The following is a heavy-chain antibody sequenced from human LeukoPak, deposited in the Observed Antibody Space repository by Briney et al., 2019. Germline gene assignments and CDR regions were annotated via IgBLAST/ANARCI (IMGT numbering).Heavy chain of an antibody. J-gene: IGHJ1*01. D-gene: IGHD3-22*01. CDR3: ARGGDYYDSSGSEYFQH. V-gene: IGHV1-46*01. Sequence: ASVKVSCKASGYTFTSYYMHWVRQAPGQGLEWMGIINPSGGSTSYAQKFQGRVTMTRDTSTSTVYMELSSLRSEDTAVYYCARGGDYYDSSGSEYFQHWGQGTLATVSS. CDR1: GYTFTSYY. CDR2: INPSGGST.